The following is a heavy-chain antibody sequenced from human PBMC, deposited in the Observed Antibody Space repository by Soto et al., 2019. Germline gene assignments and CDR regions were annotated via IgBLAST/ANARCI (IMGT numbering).Heavy chain of an antibody. CDR1: GISITSSY. V-gene: IGHV4-59*01. Sequence: QMHLQESGPGLVKPSETLSLTCTVSGISITSSYWNWIRQSPGKGLDWIGQISDRGGTNYKPPFERRVTISTDTSKIQVSLTLTAVDGADTAVYFCARGRHWFGPWGQGTLVTVPS. J-gene: IGHJ5*02. CDR2: ISDRGGT. CDR3: ARGRHWFGP.